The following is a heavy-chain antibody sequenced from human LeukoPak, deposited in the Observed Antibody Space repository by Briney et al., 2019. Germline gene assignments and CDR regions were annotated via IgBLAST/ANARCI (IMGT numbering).Heavy chain of an antibody. CDR1: GYTFTSYG. J-gene: IGHJ4*02. CDR2: ISAYNGNT. CDR3: ARGETTIFGVVMPDDY. Sequence: EASVKVSCKASGYTFTSYGISWVRQAPGQGLEWMGWISAYNGNTNYAQKLQGRVTMTTDTSTSTAYMELRSLRSDDTAVYYCARGETTIFGVVMPDDYWGQGTLVTVSS. D-gene: IGHD3-3*01. V-gene: IGHV1-18*01.